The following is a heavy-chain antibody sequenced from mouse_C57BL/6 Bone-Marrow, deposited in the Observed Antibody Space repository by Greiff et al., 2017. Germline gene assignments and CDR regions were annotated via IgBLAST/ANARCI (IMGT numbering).Heavy chain of an antibody. CDR1: GYTFTEYT. J-gene: IGHJ2*01. CDR2: FYPGSGSI. CDR3: ARHEGIYYGNPYYFDY. V-gene: IGHV1-62-2*01. D-gene: IGHD2-1*01. Sequence: QVQLQQSGAELVKPGASVKLSCKASGYTFTEYTIHWVKQRSGQGLEWIGWFYPGSGSIKYNEKFKDKATLTADKSSSTVYMELSRLTSEDSAVYVCARHEGIYYGNPYYFDYWGQGTTLTVSS.